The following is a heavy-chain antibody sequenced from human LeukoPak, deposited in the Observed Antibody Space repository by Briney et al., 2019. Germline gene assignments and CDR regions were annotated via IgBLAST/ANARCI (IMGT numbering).Heavy chain of an antibody. CDR3: ARAYNSGWYVVYFDY. V-gene: IGHV3-23*01. D-gene: IGHD6-19*01. CDR1: GFNFVNTW. Sequence: GGSLRLSCAASGFNFVNTWMHWVRQAPGKGLEWVSAISGSGGSTYYADSVKGRFTISRDNSKNTLYLQMNSLRAEDTAVYYCARAYNSGWYVVYFDYWGQGTLVTVSS. CDR2: ISGSGGST. J-gene: IGHJ4*02.